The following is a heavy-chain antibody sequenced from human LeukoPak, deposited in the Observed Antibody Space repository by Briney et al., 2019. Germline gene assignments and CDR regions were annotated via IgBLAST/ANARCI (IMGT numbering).Heavy chain of an antibody. D-gene: IGHD3-3*01. Sequence: SETLSLTCTVSGYSISSGYYWGWIRQPPGKGLEWIGSIYHSGSTYYNPSLKSRVTISVDTSKNQFSLKLSSVTAADTAVYYCARGKEGITIFGVVIQAGFFDYWGQGTLVTVSS. CDR3: ARGKEGITIFGVVIQAGFFDY. J-gene: IGHJ4*02. V-gene: IGHV4-38-2*02. CDR1: GYSISSGYY. CDR2: IYHSGST.